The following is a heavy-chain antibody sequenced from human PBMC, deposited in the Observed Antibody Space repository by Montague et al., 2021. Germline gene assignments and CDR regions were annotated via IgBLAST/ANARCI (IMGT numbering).Heavy chain of an antibody. V-gene: IGHV3-21*01. CDR2: INDGSHI. J-gene: IGHJ4*02. Sequence: SLRLSCAASGFTFSSYSMNWVRQAPGKGLEWVSSINDGSHIYYAEALKDRFTISRDNVKNSLYLQMNSLGAEDTAVYYCAREGYSGSGRASQYFDYWGLGTQVTVSS. D-gene: IGHD2-15*01. CDR3: AREGYSGSGRASQYFDY. CDR1: GFTFSSYS.